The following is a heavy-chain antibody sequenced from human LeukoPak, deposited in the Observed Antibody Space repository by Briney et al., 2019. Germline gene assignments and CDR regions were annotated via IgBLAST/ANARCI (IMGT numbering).Heavy chain of an antibody. CDR3: AREYCSSTSCYEDY. Sequence: PSETLSLTCAVYGGSFSGYYWSWIRQPPGKGLEWIGYIYYSGSTYYNPSLKSRVTISVDTSKNQFSLKLSSVTAADTAVYYCAREYCSSTSCYEDYWGQGTLVTVSS. D-gene: IGHD2-2*01. V-gene: IGHV4-30-4*01. J-gene: IGHJ4*02. CDR2: IYYSGST. CDR1: GGSFSGYY.